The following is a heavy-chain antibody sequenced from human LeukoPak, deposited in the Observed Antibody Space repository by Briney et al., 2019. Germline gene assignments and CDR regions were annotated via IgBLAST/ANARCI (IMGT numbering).Heavy chain of an antibody. CDR3: ARGKGAVAVTVYYYCVMDV. CDR1: GYTFTSYG. CDR2: ISAYNGNT. J-gene: IGHJ6*02. D-gene: IGHD6-19*01. Sequence: ASVKLSCKASGYTFTSYGISWVRQAPRQGLEWMGWISAYNGNTNYAQKLQGRETRTTVTSTSKAYMELRSLRSDGTAVDYCARGKGAVAVTVYYYCVMDVGGQGTRVTVSS. V-gene: IGHV1-18*01.